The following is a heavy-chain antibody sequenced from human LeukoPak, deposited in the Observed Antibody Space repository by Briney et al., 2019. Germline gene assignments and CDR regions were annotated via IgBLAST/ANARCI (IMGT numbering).Heavy chain of an antibody. V-gene: IGHV3-21*01. CDR3: AREGAEGVGKSEAFDI. D-gene: IGHD3-3*01. J-gene: IGHJ3*02. CDR2: IGSSSSSI. CDR1: GFTLSRYS. Sequence: GGSLRLSCAASGFTLSRYSMNWVRQAPGKGLEWVSCIGSSSSSIYYADSVKGRFSISRDNAKNSLYLQMNSLRVEDTAVYYCAREGAEGVGKSEAFDIWGQGTMVTVSS.